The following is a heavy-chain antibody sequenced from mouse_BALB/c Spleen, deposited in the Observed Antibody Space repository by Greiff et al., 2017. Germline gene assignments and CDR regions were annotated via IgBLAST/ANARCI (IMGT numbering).Heavy chain of an antibody. CDR1: GYAFSSSW. D-gene: IGHD2-14*01. V-gene: IGHV1-82*01. J-gene: IGHJ2*01. Sequence: VQLQQSGPELVKPGASVKISCKASGYAFSSSWMNWVKQRPGQGLEWIGRIYPGDGDTNYNGKFKGKATLTADKSSSTAYMQLSSLTSVDSAVYFCARDRYDSGEYFDYWGQGTTLTVSS. CDR3: ARDRYDSGEYFDY. CDR2: IYPGDGDT.